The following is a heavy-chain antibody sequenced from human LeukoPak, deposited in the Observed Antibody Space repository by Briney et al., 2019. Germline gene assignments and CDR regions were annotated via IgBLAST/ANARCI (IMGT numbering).Heavy chain of an antibody. CDR3: ARGGRVYGSSRQNFDY. CDR1: GGSFSGYF. D-gene: IGHD6-13*01. V-gene: IGHV4-34*01. J-gene: IGHJ4*02. CDR2: INHSGST. Sequence: SETLSLTCAVYGGSFSGYFWNWIRQPPGKGLEWFGEINHSGSTNYNPSLKSRVTISVDTSKNQFSLKLSSVTAADTAVYYCARGGRVYGSSRQNFDYWGQGTLVTVSS.